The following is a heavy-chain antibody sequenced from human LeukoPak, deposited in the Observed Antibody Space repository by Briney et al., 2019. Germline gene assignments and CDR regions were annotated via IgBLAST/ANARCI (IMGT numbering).Heavy chain of an antibody. CDR2: ISAYNGNT. D-gene: IGHD6-13*01. V-gene: IGHV1-18*01. CDR1: GYTFTSYG. J-gene: IGHJ5*02. CDR3: ARSSAAAGTKGNWFDP. Sequence: ASVKVSCKASGYTFTSYGISWVRQAPGQGLEWMGWISAYNGNTNYAQKLQGRVTMTTDTSTSTAYMELRSLRSDDTAVYYCARSSAAAGTKGNWFDPWGQGTLVTVSS.